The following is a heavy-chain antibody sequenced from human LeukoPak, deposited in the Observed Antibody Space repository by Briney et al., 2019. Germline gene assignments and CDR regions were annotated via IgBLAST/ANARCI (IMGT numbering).Heavy chain of an antibody. Sequence: SETLSLTCAVYGGSFSGYYWSWIRQPPGKGLEWIGEINHSGSTNYNPSLKSRVTISVDTSKNQFSLKLGSVTAADTAVYYCARGISTVVTHTFDYWGQGTLVTVSS. CDR1: GGSFSGYY. J-gene: IGHJ4*02. CDR3: ARGISTVVTHTFDY. V-gene: IGHV4-34*01. CDR2: INHSGST. D-gene: IGHD4-23*01.